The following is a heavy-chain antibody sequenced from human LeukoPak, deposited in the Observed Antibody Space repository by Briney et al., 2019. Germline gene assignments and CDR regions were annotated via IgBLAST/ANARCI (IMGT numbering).Heavy chain of an antibody. CDR1: GYTFTGYY. CDR3: ARDLAAWTPYDVFDI. J-gene: IGHJ3*02. Sequence: GASVKVSCKASGYTFTGYYMHWVRQAPGQGLGWMGWINPNSGGTNYAQKFQGRVTMTRDTSISTAYMELSRLRSDDTAAYYCARDLAAWTPYDVFDIWGQGTMVTVSS. CDR2: INPNSGGT. V-gene: IGHV1-2*02. D-gene: IGHD3/OR15-3a*01.